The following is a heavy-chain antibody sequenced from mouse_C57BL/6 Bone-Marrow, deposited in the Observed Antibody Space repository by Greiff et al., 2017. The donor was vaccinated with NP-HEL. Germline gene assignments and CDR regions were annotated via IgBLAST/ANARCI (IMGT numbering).Heavy chain of an antibody. CDR2: INTSSGYT. D-gene: IGHD3-3*01. CDR3: ARGPKNFDY. V-gene: IGHV1-7*01. CDR1: GYTFTSYW. J-gene: IGHJ2*01. Sequence: QVQLQQSGAELAKPGASVKLSCKASGYTFTSYWMHWVKQRPGPGLEWIGYINTSSGYTKYNQKFQDKATLNAEKSSSTANMQLSSLTYEDSAVYCCARGPKNFDYWGQGTTLTVSS.